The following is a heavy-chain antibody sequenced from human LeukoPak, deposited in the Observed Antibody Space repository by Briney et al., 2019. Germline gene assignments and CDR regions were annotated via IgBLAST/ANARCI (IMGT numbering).Heavy chain of an antibody. D-gene: IGHD3-22*01. J-gene: IGHJ3*02. V-gene: IGHV3-11*01. CDR1: GFTFSDYY. Sequence: PGGSLRLSCAASGFTFSDYYMSWIRQAPGKGLEWVSYTSSSGSTIYYADSVKGRFTISRDNAKNSLYLQMNSLRAEDTAVYYCASTYYYDSSGPSPPGAFDIWGQGTMVTVSS. CDR3: ASTYYYDSSGPSPPGAFDI. CDR2: TSSSGSTI.